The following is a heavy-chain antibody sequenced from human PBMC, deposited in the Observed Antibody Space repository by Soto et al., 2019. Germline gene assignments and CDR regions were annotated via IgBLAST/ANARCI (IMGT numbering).Heavy chain of an antibody. CDR1: GYTFTSYY. CDR2: INPRGGST. V-gene: IGHV1-46*03. CDR3: ARPGRRGSSSWPPPYSYYGMDV. Sequence: QVQLVQSGAEVKKPGASVKVSCKASGYTFTSYYMHWVRQAPGQGLEWMGIINPRGGSTSYEQKFHGRVSMTRDTTRSIVYMELSSLRHEDTAVYYCARPGRRGSSSWPPPYSYYGMDVWGQGTTVTVSS. D-gene: IGHD6-13*01. J-gene: IGHJ6*02.